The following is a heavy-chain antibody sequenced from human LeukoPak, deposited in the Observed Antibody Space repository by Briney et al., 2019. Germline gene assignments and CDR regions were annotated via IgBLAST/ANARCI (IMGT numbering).Heavy chain of an antibody. V-gene: IGHV3-48*03. CDR1: GFTFSSYE. CDR2: ISSSSIMI. CDR3: ARATYDSSDY. Sequence: GGSLRLSCAASGFTFSSYEMNWVRQAPGKGLDWVSSISSSSIMIYYADSVKGRFTISRDNAKNSLYLQMNSLRAEDTAVYYCARATYDSSDYWGQGTLVTVSS. J-gene: IGHJ4*02. D-gene: IGHD3-22*01.